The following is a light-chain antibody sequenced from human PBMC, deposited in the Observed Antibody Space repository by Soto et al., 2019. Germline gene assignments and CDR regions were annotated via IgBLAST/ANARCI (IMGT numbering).Light chain of an antibody. J-gene: IGLJ1*01. CDR1: RSNIGTKT. Sequence: QAVVTQPPSASGTPGQRVTISCSGSRSNIGTKTVNWYQHLPGTAPKLLIYGSNLRPSGVPDRFSGSKSGTSASLAISGLQSEDEADYYCAAWDDSLNGYLFGTGTKVTVL. V-gene: IGLV1-44*01. CDR2: GSN. CDR3: AAWDDSLNGYL.